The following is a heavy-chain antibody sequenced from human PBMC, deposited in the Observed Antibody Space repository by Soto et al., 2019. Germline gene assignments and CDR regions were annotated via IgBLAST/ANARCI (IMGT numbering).Heavy chain of an antibody. CDR3: ARVPIAARPLLVDY. Sequence: ASVKVSCKASGYTFTGYYTHWVRQAPGQGLEWMGWINPNSGGTNYAQKFQGRVTMTRDTSISTAYMELSRLRSDDTAVYYCARVPIAARPLLVDYWGQGTLVTVSS. D-gene: IGHD6-6*01. CDR2: INPNSGGT. J-gene: IGHJ4*02. CDR1: GYTFTGYY. V-gene: IGHV1-2*02.